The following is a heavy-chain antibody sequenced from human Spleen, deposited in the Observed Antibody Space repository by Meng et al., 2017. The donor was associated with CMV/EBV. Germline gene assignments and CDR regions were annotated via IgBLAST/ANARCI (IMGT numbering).Heavy chain of an antibody. V-gene: IGHV1-18*04. Sequence: ASVKVSCKASGYTFTTYAISWVRQAPGQGLQWMGWISAYNGDTNYAQNVQDRVTMTTDISTSTAYMELRSLRSDDTAVYYCARSKSTTYYDFWSGPYYYYGMDVWGQGTTVTVSS. CDR3: ARSKSTTYYDFWSGPYYYYGMDV. CDR1: GYTFTTYA. D-gene: IGHD3-3*01. J-gene: IGHJ6*02. CDR2: ISAYNGDT.